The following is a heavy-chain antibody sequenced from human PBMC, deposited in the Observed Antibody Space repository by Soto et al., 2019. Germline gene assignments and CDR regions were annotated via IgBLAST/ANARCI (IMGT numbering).Heavy chain of an antibody. D-gene: IGHD2-15*01. CDR3: ARLVNPNYYYYYMDV. V-gene: IGHV4-59*08. CDR2: IYYSGST. J-gene: IGHJ6*03. CDR1: GGSISSYY. Sequence: QVQLQESGPGLVKPSETLSLTCTVSGGSISSYYWSWIRQPPGKGLEWIGYIYYSGSTNYNPSLKSRVTVSVDTSKNQFSLKLSFVTAADTAVYYCARLVNPNYYYYYMDVWGKGTTVTVSS.